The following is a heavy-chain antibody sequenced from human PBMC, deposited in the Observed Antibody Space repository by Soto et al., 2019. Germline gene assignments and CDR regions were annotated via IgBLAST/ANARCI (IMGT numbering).Heavy chain of an antibody. D-gene: IGHD4-4*01. V-gene: IGHV4-31*03. Sequence: SETLSLTCTVSGGSISSGGYYWSWIRQHPGKGLEWIGYIYYSGSTYYNPSLKSRVTISVDTSKNQFSLKLSSVTAADTAVYYCARGRRGYMNTVTTPETCWGQGTLVTVSS. J-gene: IGHJ4*02. CDR2: IYYSGST. CDR1: GGSISSGGYY. CDR3: ARGRRGYMNTVTTPETC.